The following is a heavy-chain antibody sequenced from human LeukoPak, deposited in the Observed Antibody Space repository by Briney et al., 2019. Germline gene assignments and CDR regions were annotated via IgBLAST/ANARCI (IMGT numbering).Heavy chain of an antibody. CDR2: INHSGST. CDR1: GGSLSGYY. J-gene: IGHJ4*02. CDR3: ARGGQGSVTMGGPFGY. D-gene: IGHD4-17*01. V-gene: IGHV4-34*01. Sequence: PSETLSLTCAVYGGSLSGYYWSWIRQPPGKGLEWIGEINHSGSTNYNPSLKSRVTISVDTSKNQFSLKLSSVTAADTAVYYCARGGQGSVTMGGPFGYWGQGTLVTVSS.